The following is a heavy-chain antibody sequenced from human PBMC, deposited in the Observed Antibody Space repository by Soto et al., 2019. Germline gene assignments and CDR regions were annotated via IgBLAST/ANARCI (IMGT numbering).Heavy chain of an antibody. CDR3: VRDGNNWNDFDY. D-gene: IGHD1-20*01. Sequence: EVHLVESGGGLVQPGGSLRLSCAAPTFIFSTYWMTWVRQAPGKGLEWVANIKRDGSETHYADSVKGRFTISRDNAKNSLYLQMNRLRVEDTAVYYCVRDGNNWNDFDYWGQGTLVTVSS. CDR1: TFIFSTYW. V-gene: IGHV3-7*01. CDR2: IKRDGSET. J-gene: IGHJ4*02.